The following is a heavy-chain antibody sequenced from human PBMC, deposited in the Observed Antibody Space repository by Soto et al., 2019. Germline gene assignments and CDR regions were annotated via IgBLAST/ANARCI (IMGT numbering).Heavy chain of an antibody. Sequence: QVQLVQSGAEVKKPGASVKVSCKASGYTFTSYGISWVRQAPGQGLEWMGWISAYNGNTNYAQKLQGRVTMTTDTSTSTAYMELRSLISDDTAVYYCARVLWFGELSHYYDGMDVWGQGTTVTVSS. CDR2: ISAYNGNT. CDR1: GYTFTSYG. V-gene: IGHV1-18*01. J-gene: IGHJ6*02. D-gene: IGHD3-10*01. CDR3: ARVLWFGELSHYYDGMDV.